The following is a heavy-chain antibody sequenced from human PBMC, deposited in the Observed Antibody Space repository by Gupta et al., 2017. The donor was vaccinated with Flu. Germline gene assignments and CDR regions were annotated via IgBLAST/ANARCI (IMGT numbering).Heavy chain of an antibody. Sequence: QVQLVESGGGLVKLGGSLRLSCAASGFMFSDYYMSWIRQAPGKGLEWVAYISSSGTTIYYADSVKGRFTISRDNAKKSLFLQMNSLRAEDTAVYYCARAGGSSLVFPHYYMNVWGTGTTVSVSS. CDR3: ARAGGSSLVFPHYYMNV. D-gene: IGHD3-9*01. CDR2: ISSSGTTI. V-gene: IGHV3-11*01. J-gene: IGHJ6*03. CDR1: GFMFSDYY.